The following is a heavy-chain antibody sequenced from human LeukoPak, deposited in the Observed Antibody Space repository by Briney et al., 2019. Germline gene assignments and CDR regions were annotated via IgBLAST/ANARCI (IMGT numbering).Heavy chain of an antibody. J-gene: IGHJ4*02. CDR1: GGSIRSSSYY. CDR2: IYYSGST. V-gene: IGHV4-39*07. D-gene: IGHD3-16*01. CDR3: ARGRGSGESRFFDY. Sequence: PSETLSLTCTVSGGSIRSSSYYWGWIRQPPGKGLEWIGSIYYSGSTYYNPSLKSRVTISVDTSKNQFSLKLSSVTAADTAVYYCARGRGSGESRFFDYWGQGTLVTVSS.